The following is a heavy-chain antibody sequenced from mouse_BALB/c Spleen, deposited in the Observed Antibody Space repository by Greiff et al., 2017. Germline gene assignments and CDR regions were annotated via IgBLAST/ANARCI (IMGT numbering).Heavy chain of an antibody. CDR2: ISYSGST. Sequence: EVQLQQSGPSLVKPSQTLSLTCSVTGDSITSGYWNWIRKFPGNKLEYMGYISYSGSTYYNPSLKSRISITRDTSKNQYYLQLNSVTTEDTATYYCARYHDYDVIAMDYWGQGTSVTVSS. D-gene: IGHD2-4*01. CDR3: ARYHDYDVIAMDY. V-gene: IGHV3-8*02. CDR1: GDSITSGY. J-gene: IGHJ4*01.